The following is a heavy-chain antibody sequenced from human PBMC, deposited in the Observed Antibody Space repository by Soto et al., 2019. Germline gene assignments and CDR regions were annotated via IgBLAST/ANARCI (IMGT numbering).Heavy chain of an antibody. CDR1: GFTFSSYG. Sequence: EVQLLESGGGLVQPGGSLSLSCAASGFTFSSYGLTWVRQAPGKGREWVSFSSATGAGTYYADSVKGRFTISRDNSKNTLYLQMTSLRADDTAVYYCAKDRRAGGNYGFYSDFWGQGALVIVSS. J-gene: IGHJ4*02. CDR2: SSATGAGT. CDR3: AKDRRAGGNYGFYSDF. D-gene: IGHD1-7*01. V-gene: IGHV3-23*01.